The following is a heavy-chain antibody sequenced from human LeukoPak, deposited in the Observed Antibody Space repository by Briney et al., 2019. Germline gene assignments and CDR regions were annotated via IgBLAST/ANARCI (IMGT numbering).Heavy chain of an antibody. D-gene: IGHD4-17*01. J-gene: IGHJ4*02. CDR2: IYHSGST. CDR3: AKQQYGDYGY. CDR1: GGSISSGGYS. V-gene: IGHV4-30-2*01. Sequence: PSQTLSLTCAVSGGSISSGGYSWSWIRQPPGKGLEWIGYIYHSGSTNYNPSLKSRVTISVDKSKNQFSLKLSSVTAADTAVYYCAKQQYGDYGYWGQGTLVTVSS.